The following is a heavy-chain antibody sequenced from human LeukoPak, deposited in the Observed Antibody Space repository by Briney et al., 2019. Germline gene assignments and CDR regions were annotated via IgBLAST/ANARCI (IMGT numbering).Heavy chain of an antibody. CDR3: ARLTRLSGGSYYGVLDY. V-gene: IGHV4-39*02. J-gene: IGHJ4*02. CDR2: ISYSGSI. D-gene: IGHD1-26*01. CDR1: GGSISSSSYF. Sequence: KPSETLSLTCIVSGGSISSSSYFWGWIRQPPGKGLEWIGSISYSGSIYYNASLKSRVSISVDTSKNHFSLKLSSVTAADTAVYYCARLTRLSGGSYYGVLDYWGQGTLSPSPQ.